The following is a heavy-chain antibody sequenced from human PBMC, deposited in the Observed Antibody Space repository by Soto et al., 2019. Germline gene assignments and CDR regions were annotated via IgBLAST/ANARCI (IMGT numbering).Heavy chain of an antibody. V-gene: IGHV3-74*01. Sequence: EVQLVESGGGLVQPGGSLRLSCAASGCTFSSYWMHWVRQAPGKGLVWVSRINSDGSSTSYAGSVKGRFTISRDNAKNTLYLQMTRLRAEVTAVYYCVRTSLVVAAATREDYWGQGTLVTVSS. CDR1: GCTFSSYW. J-gene: IGHJ4*02. D-gene: IGHD2-15*01. CDR2: INSDGSST. CDR3: VRTSLVVAAATREDY.